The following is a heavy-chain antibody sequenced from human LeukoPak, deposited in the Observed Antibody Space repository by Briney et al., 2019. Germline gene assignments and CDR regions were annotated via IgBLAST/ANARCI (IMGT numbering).Heavy chain of an antibody. D-gene: IGHD3-16*02. J-gene: IGHJ4*02. Sequence: ASVKVSCKASGFRFTTYYMHWVRQAPGQGLEWMGMINFGGSVISYAEKFQGRLTMTRNTSTGTVYMDLRSLRSDDTAVYYCARDGPTFGGVIGADYWGQGTLVTVSS. CDR3: ARDGPTFGGVIGADY. CDR1: GFRFTTYY. V-gene: IGHV1-46*01. CDR2: INFGGSVI.